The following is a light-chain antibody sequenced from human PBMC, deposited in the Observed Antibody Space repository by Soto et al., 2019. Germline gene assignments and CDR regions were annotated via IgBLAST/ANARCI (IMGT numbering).Light chain of an antibody. J-gene: IGKJ5*01. CDR2: TAS. V-gene: IGKV1-12*01. Sequence: DIQMTQSPSSVSASVGDRVTITCRASQRISTWVDWYQQKPGKAPKLLIYTASSLQSGVPPRFSCSGSETDFTLTITSLQPEDFATYYCQQAHSCPVTFGQGTRLDIK. CDR3: QQAHSCPVT. CDR1: QRISTW.